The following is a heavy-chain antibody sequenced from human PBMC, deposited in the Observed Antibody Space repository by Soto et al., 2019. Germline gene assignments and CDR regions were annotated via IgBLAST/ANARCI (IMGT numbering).Heavy chain of an antibody. CDR2: IYHTGST. D-gene: IGHD1-26*01. J-gene: IGHJ4*02. CDR1: GGSISNSNW. V-gene: IGHV4-4*02. Sequence: QVQLQESCQGLVKPSGTLSLTCGVFGGSISNSNWWTWVSQPPGKGLEWIGEIYHTGSTNYNSSLMSRVTISLDKPNNQFSLKLSSVTAADTSVYYCAHRPIVGAAIWGPGTLVTVSS. CDR3: AHRPIVGAAI.